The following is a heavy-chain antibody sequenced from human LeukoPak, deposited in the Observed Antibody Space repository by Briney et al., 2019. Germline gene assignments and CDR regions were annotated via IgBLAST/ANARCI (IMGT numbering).Heavy chain of an antibody. Sequence: GGSLRLSCAASGFTFSSYSMHWVRQAPGKGLEWVAVISYDGSNKYYADSVKGRFTISRDNSKNTLYLQMNSLRAEDTAVYYCAKCCGSQLSPVTDYWGQGTLVTVSS. CDR2: ISYDGSNK. CDR1: GFTFSSYS. D-gene: IGHD4-17*01. CDR3: AKCCGSQLSPVTDY. J-gene: IGHJ4*02. V-gene: IGHV3-30*18.